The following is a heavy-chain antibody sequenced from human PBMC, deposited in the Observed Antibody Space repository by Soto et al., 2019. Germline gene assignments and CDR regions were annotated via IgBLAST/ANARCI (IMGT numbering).Heavy chain of an antibody. CDR2: ISSSSSYI. CDR1: GFTFSSYS. CDR3: ARDPYSSSSNLDY. J-gene: IGHJ4*02. V-gene: IGHV3-21*01. Sequence: KPGGSLRLSCAASGFTFSSYSMNWVRQAPGKGLEWVSSISSSSSYIYYADSVKGRFTISRDNAKNSLYLQMNSLRAEDTAVYYCARDPYSSSSNLDYWGQGTLVTVSS. D-gene: IGHD6-6*01.